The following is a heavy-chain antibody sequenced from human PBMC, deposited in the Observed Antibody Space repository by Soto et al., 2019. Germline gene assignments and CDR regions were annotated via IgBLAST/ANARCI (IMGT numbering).Heavy chain of an antibody. CDR2: ISPSGDKT. V-gene: IGHV3-23*01. CDR1: GFTFSSSA. J-gene: IGHJ4*02. CDR3: AKDRGGRGNEIDQ. D-gene: IGHD2-15*01. Sequence: EVQLWESGGGLVQPGGSLRLSCAASGFTFSSSAMSWVRQAPGEGLEWVATISPSGDKTYQGDSAKGRFTISRDNSKNTLYLRMNSLRGDDTAVYYCAKDRGGRGNEIDQWGQGALVTVSS.